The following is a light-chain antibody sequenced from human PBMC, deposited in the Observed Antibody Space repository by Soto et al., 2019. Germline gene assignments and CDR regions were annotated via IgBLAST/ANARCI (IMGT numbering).Light chain of an antibody. J-gene: IGLJ1*01. V-gene: IGLV2-11*01. CDR1: SSDVGGYNS. Sequence: QSARTQPRSVSGSPGQSVTISCTGTSSDVGGYNSVSWYQQQPGKAPKLMIYDVSKRPSGVPDRFSGSKSGDTASLTISGLEAEDDADYYCCSYAGSYTYVFGTGTKVTVL. CDR2: DVS. CDR3: CSYAGSYTYV.